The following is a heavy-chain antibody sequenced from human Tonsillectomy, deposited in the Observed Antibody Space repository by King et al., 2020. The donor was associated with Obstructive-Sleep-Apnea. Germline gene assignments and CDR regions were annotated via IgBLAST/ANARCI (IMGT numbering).Heavy chain of an antibody. CDR2: ISYDGSNK. V-gene: IGHV3-30-3*01. D-gene: IGHD3-16*01. Sequence: VQLVESGGGVVQPGRSLRLSCAASGFTFSSYAMHWVRQAPGKGLEWVAFISYDGSNKYDADSVKGRFTVSRDKSKNTLYLQMNSLRPEDTAVYYCARSRGPMWFGGGLFDYWGQGTLVTVSS. CDR3: ARSRGPMWFGGGLFDY. CDR1: GFTFSSYA. J-gene: IGHJ4*02.